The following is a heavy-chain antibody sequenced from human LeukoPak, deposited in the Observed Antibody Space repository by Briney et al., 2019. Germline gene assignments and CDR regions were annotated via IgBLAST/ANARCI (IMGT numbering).Heavy chain of an antibody. D-gene: IGHD1-26*01. CDR1: GGSVSNNNYY. V-gene: IGHV4-39*07. J-gene: IGHJ4*02. CDR2: VFYSGTT. Sequence: SETLSLTCTVSGGSVSNNNYYWTWLRQPPGMGLQWIGTVFYSGTTYYNPSLKSRVTISVDTSKNQFSLKLSSVTAADTAVYYCARGRNREWELLQEDARSQTYYFDYWGQGTLVTVSS. CDR3: ARGRNREWELLQEDARSQTYYFDY.